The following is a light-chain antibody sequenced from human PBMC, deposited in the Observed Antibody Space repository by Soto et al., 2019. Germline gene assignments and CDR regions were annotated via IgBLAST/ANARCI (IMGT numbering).Light chain of an antibody. CDR2: EVS. Sequence: QSVLTQPPSASGSPGQSVTISCTGTSSDVGGYKYVSWYQQHPGKGPKLMIYEVSKRPSGVPDRFSGSKSGNTASLTVSGLQAEDEADYYCSSYAGSNNVVFGGGTKVTVL. V-gene: IGLV2-8*01. CDR1: SSDVGGYKY. CDR3: SSYAGSNNVV. J-gene: IGLJ2*01.